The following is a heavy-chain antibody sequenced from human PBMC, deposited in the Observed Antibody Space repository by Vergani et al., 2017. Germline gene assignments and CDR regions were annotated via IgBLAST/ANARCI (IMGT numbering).Heavy chain of an antibody. CDR1: GFTFSSYW. CDR3: ARGDYGDYXCDY. CDR2: IKQDGSEK. Sequence: EVQLVESGGGLVQPGGSLRLPCAASGFTFSSYWMSWVRQAPWKGLEWGANIKQDGSEKYYVDSVKGRFTISRDNAKNSLYLQMNSLRAEDTAVYYCARGDYGDYXCDYWGQGTLVTVSS. J-gene: IGHJ4*02. D-gene: IGHD4-17*01. V-gene: IGHV3-7*01.